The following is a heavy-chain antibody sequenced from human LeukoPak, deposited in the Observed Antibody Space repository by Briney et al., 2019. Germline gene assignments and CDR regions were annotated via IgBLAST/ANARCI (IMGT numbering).Heavy chain of an antibody. D-gene: IGHD3-16*01. J-gene: IGHJ3*02. Sequence: GESLRLSCAASGFTFSSYTMNWVRQAPGKGLEWVSSISGSSSYIYYADSVKGRFTISRDNAKNSLYLQMNSLRAEDTAVYYCARGEGGAAFDIWGQGTMVTVSS. CDR3: ARGEGGAAFDI. CDR1: GFTFSSYT. CDR2: ISGSSSYI. V-gene: IGHV3-21*01.